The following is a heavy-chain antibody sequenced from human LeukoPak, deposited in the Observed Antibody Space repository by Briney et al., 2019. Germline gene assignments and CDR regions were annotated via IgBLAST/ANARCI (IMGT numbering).Heavy chain of an antibody. CDR3: AKRSYYYGSGSYYNY. V-gene: IGHV3-23*01. J-gene: IGHJ4*02. Sequence: GGSLRLSCAASGFTFSSYAMSWVRQAPGKGLEWVSAISGSGGSTYYADSVKGRFTISRDNSKNTLYLQMNSLRAEDTAVYYCAKRSYYYGSGSYYNYWGQGTLVTVSS. D-gene: IGHD3-10*01. CDR1: GFTFSSYA. CDR2: ISGSGGST.